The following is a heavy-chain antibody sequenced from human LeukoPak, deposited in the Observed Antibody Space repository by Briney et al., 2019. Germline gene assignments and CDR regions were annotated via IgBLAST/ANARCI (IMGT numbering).Heavy chain of an antibody. J-gene: IGHJ6*03. CDR2: ITPSGGNT. CDR3: ARRDYYGSGSYPYYYHNYMDV. V-gene: IGHV1-46*01. D-gene: IGHD3-10*01. CDR1: GPTFTSYY. Sequence: GASVKVSCKAFGPTFTSYYFHWVRQAPGQGLEWMGVITPSGGNTIYAEKFQGRLTMTRDMSTSTVYMELSSLRSEDTAVYYCARRDYYGSGSYPYYYHNYMDVWGKGTTLTISS.